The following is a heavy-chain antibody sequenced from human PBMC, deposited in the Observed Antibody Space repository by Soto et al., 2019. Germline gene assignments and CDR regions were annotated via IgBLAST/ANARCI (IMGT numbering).Heavy chain of an antibody. CDR3: AKGYEGSYYDSSGSFDY. D-gene: IGHD3-22*01. CDR2: ISYDGSNK. Sequence: GGSLRLSCAASGFTFSSYGMHWVRQAPGKGLEWVAVISYDGSNKYYADSVKGRFTISRDNSKNTLYLQMNSLRAEDTAVYYCAKGYEGSYYDSSGSFDYWGQGTLVTVSS. J-gene: IGHJ4*02. CDR1: GFTFSSYG. V-gene: IGHV3-30*18.